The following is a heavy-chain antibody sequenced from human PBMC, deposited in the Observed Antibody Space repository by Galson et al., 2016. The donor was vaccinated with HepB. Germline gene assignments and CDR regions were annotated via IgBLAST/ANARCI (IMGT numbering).Heavy chain of an antibody. J-gene: IGHJ4*02. CDR3: ARSSQPSPFYDY. V-gene: IGHV3-21*01. CDR1: GFSFSSYS. CDR2: TSPTGSFI. D-gene: IGHD1-14*01. Sequence: SLRLSCAASGFSFSSYSMNWVRQAPGKGLEWVSYTSPTGSFIYYADSLKGQFTISRDNTKKSLYLQIDSLRAEDTAVYYCARSSQPSPFYDYWGQGTLVTVSS.